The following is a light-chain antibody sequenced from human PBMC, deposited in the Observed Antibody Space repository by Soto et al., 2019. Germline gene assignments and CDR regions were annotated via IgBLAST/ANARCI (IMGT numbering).Light chain of an antibody. V-gene: IGLV2-14*01. CDR2: EVS. CDR3: TSHRKNSPLPYV. CDR1: SNDVGGYNF. J-gene: IGLJ1*01. Sequence: QSALTQPASVSGSPGQSITISCTGTSNDVGGYNFVSWYQQHPGKAPKVMISEVSNRPSGVSIRFSGSKSGNTASLTISGLQAEDAADYYCTSHRKNSPLPYVFGTGTKLTVL.